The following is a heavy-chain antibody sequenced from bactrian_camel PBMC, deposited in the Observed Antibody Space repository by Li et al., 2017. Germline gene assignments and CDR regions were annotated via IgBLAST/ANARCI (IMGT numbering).Heavy chain of an antibody. V-gene: IGHV3S40*01. CDR2: IYTSGGRT. D-gene: IGHD5*01. J-gene: IGHJ4*01. Sequence: VQLVESGGGLVQPGGSLRLSCAASGFRFSAYSMIWVRQAPGKGLEWVSLIYTSGGRTSYADSVKGRSTISRDTAKNTVFLQLNSLKTEDTAMYYCARTRWGGGPGDPGHRL. CDR1: GFRFSAYS.